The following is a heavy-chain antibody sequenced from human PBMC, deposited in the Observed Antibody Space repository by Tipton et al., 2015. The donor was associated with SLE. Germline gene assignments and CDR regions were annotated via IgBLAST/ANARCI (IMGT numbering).Heavy chain of an antibody. CDR2: INHRGST. V-gene: IGHV4-34*01. CDR3: ARGLTGLWDDY. J-gene: IGHJ4*02. CDR1: GGSFSAYY. Sequence: TLSLTCAVYGGSFSAYYWSWNRQPPGKGLVWIGEINHRGSTNYNPSLKSRVTISVDTSKNQFSLRLSSVTAADTAVYYCARGLTGLWDDYWGQGTLVTVSS. D-gene: IGHD5-18*01.